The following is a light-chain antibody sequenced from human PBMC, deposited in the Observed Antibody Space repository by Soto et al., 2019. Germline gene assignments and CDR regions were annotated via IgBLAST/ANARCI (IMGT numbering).Light chain of an antibody. Sequence: EIVMTQSPATLSVSPGERATPSGRPSKGVRSNLPWYQQKPGQAPRLLIYGASTRATGIPARFSGSGSGTEFTLTISSLQSEDFAVYYCQQYNNWPPRAWTFGQGTKVEIK. CDR2: GAS. V-gene: IGKV3-15*01. CDR3: QQYNNWPPRAWT. J-gene: IGKJ1*01. CDR1: KGVRSN.